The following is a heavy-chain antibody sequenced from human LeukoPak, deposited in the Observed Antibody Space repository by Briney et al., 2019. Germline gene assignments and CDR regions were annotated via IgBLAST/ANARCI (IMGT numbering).Heavy chain of an antibody. Sequence: ASVKVSCKASGYTFTSYGICWVRQAPGQGLKWMGWISAYNGNTNYAQKLQGRVTMTTDTSTSTPYMELRSLRSDDTAVYYCARDETNWRTFDYWGQGTLVTVSS. V-gene: IGHV1-18*01. D-gene: IGHD1-20*01. CDR1: GYTFTSYG. CDR3: ARDETNWRTFDY. CDR2: ISAYNGNT. J-gene: IGHJ4*02.